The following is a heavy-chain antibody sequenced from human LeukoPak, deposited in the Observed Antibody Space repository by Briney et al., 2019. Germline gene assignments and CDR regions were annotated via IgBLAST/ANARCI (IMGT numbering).Heavy chain of an antibody. CDR2: IHYSGNT. V-gene: IGHV4-39*02. D-gene: IGHD3-22*01. CDR1: GGSISSSIYY. CDR3: ATSAIDSSGYYHYYFDY. J-gene: IGHJ4*02. Sequence: SETLSLTCSVSGGSISSSIYYWGWIRQPPGKGLEWIGTIHYSGNTYYNPSLKSRVTISVDTSKNHFSLKLSSVTAADTAVYYCATSAIDSSGYYHYYFDYWGQGTLVTVSS.